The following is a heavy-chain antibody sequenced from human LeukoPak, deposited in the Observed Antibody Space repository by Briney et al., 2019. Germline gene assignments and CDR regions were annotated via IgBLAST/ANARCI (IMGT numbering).Heavy chain of an antibody. D-gene: IGHD3-10*01. CDR2: IEDDGDQK. V-gene: IGHV3-7*01. CDR1: GFTFTNYW. J-gene: IGHJ4*02. CDR3: ARVSLRITMVRGGHFDY. Sequence: GGSLRLSCAASGFTFTNYWMTWVRQAPGKGLEWVASIEDDGDQKKYGDSVKGRFTISRDNAGNSLYLQMNILRVEDTAVYYCARVSLRITMVRGGHFDYWGQGTLVTVSS.